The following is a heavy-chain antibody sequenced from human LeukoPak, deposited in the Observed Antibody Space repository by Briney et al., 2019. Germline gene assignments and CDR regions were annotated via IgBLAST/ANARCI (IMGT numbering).Heavy chain of an antibody. CDR3: AELGITMIGGV. CDR2: ISSSGSTI. V-gene: IGHV3-48*04. CDR1: GFTFSSYW. J-gene: IGHJ6*04. Sequence: GGSLRLSCAASGFTFSSYWMSWVRQAPGTGLEWVSYISSSGSTIYYADSVKGRFTISRDNAKNSLYLQMNGLRAEDTAVYYCAELGITMIGGVWGKGTTVTISS. D-gene: IGHD3-10*02.